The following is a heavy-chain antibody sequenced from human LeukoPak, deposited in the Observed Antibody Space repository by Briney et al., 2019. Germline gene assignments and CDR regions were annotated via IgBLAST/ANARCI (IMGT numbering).Heavy chain of an antibody. CDR3: AKDLDLYYDSSGHDY. Sequence: GGSLRLSCAASGFTFSSYGMHWVCQAPGKGLEWVAVIWYDGSNKYYADSVKGRFTISRDNSKNTLYLQMNSLRAEDTAVYYCAKDLDLYYDSSGHDYWGQGTLVTVSS. CDR1: GFTFSSYG. CDR2: IWYDGSNK. J-gene: IGHJ4*02. V-gene: IGHV3-33*06. D-gene: IGHD3-22*01.